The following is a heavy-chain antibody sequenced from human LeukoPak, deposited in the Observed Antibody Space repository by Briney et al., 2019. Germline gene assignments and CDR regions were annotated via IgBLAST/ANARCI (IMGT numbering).Heavy chain of an antibody. D-gene: IGHD4-17*01. CDR2: ISGSGGST. CDR1: GFTFSSYA. Sequence: GGSLRLSCAASGFTFSSYAMSWVRQAPGKGLEWVSVISGSGGSTYNADAVKGRLTISRDNSKNTLYLQMNSLRAEDTAVYYCAKGTTVTTVDYWGQGTLVTVSS. J-gene: IGHJ4*02. V-gene: IGHV3-23*01. CDR3: AKGTTVTTVDY.